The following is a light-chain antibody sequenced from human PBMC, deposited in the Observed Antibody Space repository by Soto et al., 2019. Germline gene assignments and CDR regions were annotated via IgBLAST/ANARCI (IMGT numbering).Light chain of an antibody. CDR3: QQYGSSLIT. J-gene: IGKJ5*01. V-gene: IGKV3-20*01. Sequence: DIVLTQSPGPLSLSPGERATLSCRSSQSVSSSYLAWYQQKPGQAPRLIIYGASSRATGIPDRFSGSGSGTDFTLTISRLEPEDVAMYYCQQYGSSLITLGQGTRLEIK. CDR1: QSVSSSY. CDR2: GAS.